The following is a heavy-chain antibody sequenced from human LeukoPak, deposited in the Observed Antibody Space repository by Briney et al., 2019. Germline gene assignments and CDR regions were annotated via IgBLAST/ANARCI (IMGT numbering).Heavy chain of an antibody. CDR2: IKQDGSEK. CDR3: ARELAAYSSGNDY. V-gene: IGHV3-7*01. Sequence: GGSLRLSCAASGFTFSSYWMSWVRQAPGKGLEWVANIKQDGSEKYYVDSVKGRFTISRDNAKNSLYLQMNSLRAEDTAVYYCARELAAYSSGNDYWGQGTLVTVSS. CDR1: GFTFSSYW. J-gene: IGHJ4*02. D-gene: IGHD6-19*01.